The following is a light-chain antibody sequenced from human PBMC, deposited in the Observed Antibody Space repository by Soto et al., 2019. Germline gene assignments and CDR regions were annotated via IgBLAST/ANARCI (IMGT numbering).Light chain of an antibody. J-gene: IGKJ3*01. Sequence: AIQLTQSPSSLSASVGGRVTITCRASQGIGTTLAWYQLKPGKAPKLLIYEASNLESGVPSRFSGSGSGTNFTLTISIRQTEDFATYSCQQFNSFPLTFGPGTKVDIK. CDR3: QQFNSFPLT. V-gene: IGKV1-13*02. CDR1: QGIGTT. CDR2: EAS.